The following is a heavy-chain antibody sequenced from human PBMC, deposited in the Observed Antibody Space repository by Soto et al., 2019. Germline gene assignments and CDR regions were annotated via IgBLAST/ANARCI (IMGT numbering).Heavy chain of an antibody. V-gene: IGHV1-2*04. Sequence: ASVKVSCKASGYSFTGYSTHWVRQAPGQGLEWMGWINPKNGATNYARKFQGWVTMIRDTSISTVYMELRNLKSDDTAVYSCARDQQQQLGRGYYGMDVWGQGTTVTVSS. CDR1: GYSFTGYS. CDR2: INPKNGAT. CDR3: ARDQQQQLGRGYYGMDV. J-gene: IGHJ6*02. D-gene: IGHD6-13*01.